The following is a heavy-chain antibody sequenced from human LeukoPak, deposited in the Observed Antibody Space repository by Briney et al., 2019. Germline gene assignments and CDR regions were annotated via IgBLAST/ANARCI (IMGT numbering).Heavy chain of an antibody. CDR1: GYTFTSYG. CDR2: INAYNGNT. CDR3: ARNSISLYYYNYYMDV. D-gene: IGHD2/OR15-2a*01. Sequence: ASVKVSCKASGYTFTSYGISWVRQAPGQGLEWMGWINAYNGNTNYAQKLQGRVTMATDTSTSTVYMELRSLRSDDTAVYYCARNSISLYYYNYYMDVWGKGTTVTVSS. J-gene: IGHJ6*03. V-gene: IGHV1-18*01.